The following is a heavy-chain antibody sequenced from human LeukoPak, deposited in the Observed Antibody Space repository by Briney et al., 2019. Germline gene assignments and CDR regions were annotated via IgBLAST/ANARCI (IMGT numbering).Heavy chain of an antibody. CDR3: ARYSSGWSIDY. D-gene: IGHD6-19*01. V-gene: IGHV1-46*01. CDR1: GYTFTSYY. J-gene: IGHJ4*02. Sequence: GASVKVSCKASGYTFTSYYMHWVRQAPGQGLEWMGIINPSGGSTSYAQKFQGRVAMTRNTSTSTVYMELSSLRSEDTAVYYCARYSSGWSIDYWGQGTLVTVSS. CDR2: INPSGGST.